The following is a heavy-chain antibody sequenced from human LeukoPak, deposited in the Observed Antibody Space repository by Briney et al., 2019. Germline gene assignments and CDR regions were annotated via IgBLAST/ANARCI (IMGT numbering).Heavy chain of an antibody. V-gene: IGHV4-59*01. CDR2: LFYSGST. J-gene: IGHJ4*02. CDR1: GGSISSYY. CDR3: ARGGALSVVSL. D-gene: IGHD4-23*01. Sequence: PSQTLSLTCTVSGGSISSYYASWIRQPPGKGLEWIGYLFYSGSTNYNPSLQNRVTISADTSKNQFSLKLSSVTAADTAVYFCARGGALSVVSLWGQGTLVTVSS.